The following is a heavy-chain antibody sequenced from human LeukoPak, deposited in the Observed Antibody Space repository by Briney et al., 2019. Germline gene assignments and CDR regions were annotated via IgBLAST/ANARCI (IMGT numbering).Heavy chain of an antibody. D-gene: IGHD6-25*01. CDR3: ARDSSLAA. CDR2: ISGYNGHT. CDR1: GYSFSSYG. J-gene: IGHJ4*02. Sequence: ASVKVSCKASGYSFSSYGISWLRQAPGQGLEWMGWISGYNGHTNYAESLQGRVIMTTDTSTDTAYMELRSLTSDDTAVYYCARDSSLAAWGQGTLVIVSS. V-gene: IGHV1-18*01.